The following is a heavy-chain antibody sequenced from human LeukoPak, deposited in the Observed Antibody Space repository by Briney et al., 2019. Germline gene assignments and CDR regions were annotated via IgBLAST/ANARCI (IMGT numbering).Heavy chain of an antibody. J-gene: IGHJ4*02. D-gene: IGHD5-24*01. CDR3: AIRGRWLPWDY. CDR1: GGSFSGYY. CDR2: INHSGST. Sequence: SETLSLTCAVYGGSFSGYYWSWIRQPPGKGLEWIGEINHSGSTNYNPSLKSRVTISVDTSKNQFSLKLSSVTAADTAVYYCAIRGRWLPWDYWGQGTLVTVSS. V-gene: IGHV4-34*01.